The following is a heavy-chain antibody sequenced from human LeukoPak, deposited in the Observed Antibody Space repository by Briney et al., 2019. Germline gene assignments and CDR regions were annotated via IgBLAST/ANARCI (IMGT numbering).Heavy chain of an antibody. J-gene: IGHJ4*02. V-gene: IGHV3-30*18. D-gene: IGHD3-22*01. CDR1: GFTFSSYG. Sequence: PGRSLRLSCAASGFTFSSYGMHWVRQAPGKGLEWVAVISYDGSNKYYADSVKGRFTISRDNPKNTLYLQMNSLRAEDTAVYYCAKHPGRITMIGPDYWGQGTLVTVSS. CDR2: ISYDGSNK. CDR3: AKHPGRITMIGPDY.